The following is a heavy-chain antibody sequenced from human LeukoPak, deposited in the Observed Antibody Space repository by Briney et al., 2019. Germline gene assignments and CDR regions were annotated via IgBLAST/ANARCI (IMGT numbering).Heavy chain of an antibody. J-gene: IGHJ3*02. CDR1: GFTFSSYW. Sequence: PGGSLRLSCVVSGFTFSSYWMNWVRQAPGRGLEWVANIHEDGSDKYYVDSVKSRFTISRDNAKNSLYLQMNSLRAEDTAVYYCARTLRLHTPRAFDIWGQGTMVTVSS. CDR2: IHEDGSDK. V-gene: IGHV3-7*05. D-gene: IGHD5-24*01. CDR3: ARTLRLHTPRAFDI.